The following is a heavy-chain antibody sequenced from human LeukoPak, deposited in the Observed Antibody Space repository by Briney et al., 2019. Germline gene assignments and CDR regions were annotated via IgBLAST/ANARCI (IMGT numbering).Heavy chain of an antibody. CDR2: MNPNSGNT. J-gene: IGHJ4*02. D-gene: IGHD1-26*01. V-gene: IGHV1-8*01. Sequence: ASVKVSCKASGYTFTSYDINWVRQATGQGLEWMGWMNPNSGNTGYAQKFQGRVTMTTDTSTSTAYMELRSLRSDDTAVYYCARGGSGGSYPVEARYWGQGTLVTVSS. CDR1: GYTFTSYD. CDR3: ARGGSGGSYPVEARY.